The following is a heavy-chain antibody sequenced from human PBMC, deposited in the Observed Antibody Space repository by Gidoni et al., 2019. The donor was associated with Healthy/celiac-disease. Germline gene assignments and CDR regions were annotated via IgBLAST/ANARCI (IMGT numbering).Heavy chain of an antibody. J-gene: IGHJ5*02. D-gene: IGHD3-10*01. V-gene: IGHV1-18*01. Sequence: QVQLVQSGAEVKKPGASVKVSCKTSGYTFSSYGISWVLQAPGQGLEWMGWISTDNGNTNYAQKLQGRVTMTTDTSTSTAYMELRSLRSDDTGVYYCARDYGSGPIDWFDPWGQGTLVTVSS. CDR1: GYTFSSYG. CDR3: ARDYGSGPIDWFDP. CDR2: ISTDNGNT.